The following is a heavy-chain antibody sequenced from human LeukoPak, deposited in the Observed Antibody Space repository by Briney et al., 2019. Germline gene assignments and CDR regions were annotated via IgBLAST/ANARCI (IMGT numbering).Heavy chain of an antibody. Sequence: GGSLRLSCAASGFTFSNFGMHWVRQAPGKGLEWVAVIWYDGSNKYYADSVKGRFTISRDNSKNTLFLQLNSLRAEDTAVYYCAREYCSITYCYGGCAFDIWGQGTMVTVSS. V-gene: IGHV3-33*01. J-gene: IGHJ3*02. CDR3: AREYCSITYCYGGCAFDI. CDR2: IWYDGSNK. CDR1: GFTFSNFG. D-gene: IGHD2-2*01.